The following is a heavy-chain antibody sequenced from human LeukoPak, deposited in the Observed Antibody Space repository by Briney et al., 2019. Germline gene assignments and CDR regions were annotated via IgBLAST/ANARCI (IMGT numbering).Heavy chain of an antibody. CDR3: ARDLRQWLVGTFDY. CDR1: GYTFTGYY. D-gene: IGHD6-19*01. V-gene: IGHV1-2*02. CDR2: INPNSGGT. Sequence: ASVKVSCKASGYTFTGYYMHWVRQAPGQGLEWMGWINPNSGGTNYAQKFQGRVTMTRDTSISTAYMELSSLRSEDTAVYYCARDLRQWLVGTFDYWGQGTLVTVSS. J-gene: IGHJ4*02.